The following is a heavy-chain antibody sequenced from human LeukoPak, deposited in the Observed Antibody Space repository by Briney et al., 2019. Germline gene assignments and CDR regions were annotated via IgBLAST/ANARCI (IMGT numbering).Heavy chain of an antibody. D-gene: IGHD5-18*01. CDR3: AKVRGYRYGTFDD. J-gene: IGHJ4*02. CDR1: GFTFDDYT. Sequence: PGGSLRLSCAASGFTFDDYTMHWVRQAPGKGLEWVSLISWDGGSTYYADSVKGRFTISRDNSKNSLYLQMNSPRTEDTALYYCAKVRGYRYGTFDDWGQGTLVTVSS. V-gene: IGHV3-43*01. CDR2: ISWDGGST.